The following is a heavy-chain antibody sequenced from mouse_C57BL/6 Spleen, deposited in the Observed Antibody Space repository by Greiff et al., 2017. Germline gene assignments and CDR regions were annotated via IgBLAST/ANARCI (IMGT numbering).Heavy chain of an antibody. J-gene: IGHJ2*01. CDR1: GYTFTSYW. Sequence: QVQLQQPGAELVKPGASVKLSCKASGYTFTSYWMHWVKQRPGQGLEWIGMIHPNSGSTNYNEKFKSKATLTVDKSSSTAYMQLSSLTSEDSAVYYCARGGSYYGYFDYWGQGTTLTVSS. CDR2: IHPNSGST. CDR3: ARGGSYYGYFDY. V-gene: IGHV1-64*01. D-gene: IGHD1-1*01.